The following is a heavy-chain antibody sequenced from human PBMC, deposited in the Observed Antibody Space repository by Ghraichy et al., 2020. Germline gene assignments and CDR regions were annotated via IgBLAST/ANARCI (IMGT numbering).Heavy chain of an antibody. CDR3: ARDPQAYCGGDCYSGYMDV. D-gene: IGHD2-21*02. J-gene: IGHJ6*03. V-gene: IGHV3-30-3*01. CDR1: GFTFSSYA. CDR2: ISYDGSNK. Sequence: GGSLRLSCAASGFTFSSYAMHWVRQAPGKGLEWVAVISYDGSNKYYADSVKGRFTISRDNSKNTLYLQMNSLRAEDTAVYYCARDPQAYCGGDCYSGYMDVWGKGTTVTVSS.